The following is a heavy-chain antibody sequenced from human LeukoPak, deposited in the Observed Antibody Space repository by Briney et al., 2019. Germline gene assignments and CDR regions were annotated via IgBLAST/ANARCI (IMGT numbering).Heavy chain of an antibody. CDR2: INPNSGGT. Sequence: ASVKVSCKASGYTFTGYHMHWVRQAPGQGLEWMGWINPNSGGTNYAQKFQGRVTMTRDTSISTAYMELSRLRSDDTAVYYCARARSSGWYWFDPWGQGTLVTVSS. J-gene: IGHJ5*02. CDR1: GYTFTGYH. D-gene: IGHD6-19*01. CDR3: ARARSSGWYWFDP. V-gene: IGHV1-2*02.